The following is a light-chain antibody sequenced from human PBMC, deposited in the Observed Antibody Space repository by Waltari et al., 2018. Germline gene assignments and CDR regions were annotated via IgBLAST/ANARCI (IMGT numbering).Light chain of an antibody. CDR3: QQRYKWPLT. CDR2: DSS. J-gene: IGKJ4*01. CDR1: QSVSTY. Sequence: EIVLTQSPATLSLSPGERATPSCRASQSVSTYLAWYQQRPGQAPRLLIYDSSNRATGIPARFSGSGSETDFTLTISSLEPEDFAVYYCQQRYKWPLTFGGGSKVEI. V-gene: IGKV3-11*01.